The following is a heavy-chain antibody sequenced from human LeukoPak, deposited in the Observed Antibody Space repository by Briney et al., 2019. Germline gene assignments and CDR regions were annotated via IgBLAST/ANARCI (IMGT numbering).Heavy chain of an antibody. J-gene: IGHJ5*02. CDR3: ARDRPNILGLDP. Sequence: PGGSLRLSCITSGFAFNTYAMHWVRQAPGKGLEWISYISPASNTIYYADSVKGRFTISRDNAKNSVFLQKSSLRDEDTAVYYCARDRPNILGLDPWGQGTLVTVSS. CDR1: GFAFNTYA. D-gene: IGHD2/OR15-2a*01. V-gene: IGHV3-48*02. CDR2: ISPASNTI.